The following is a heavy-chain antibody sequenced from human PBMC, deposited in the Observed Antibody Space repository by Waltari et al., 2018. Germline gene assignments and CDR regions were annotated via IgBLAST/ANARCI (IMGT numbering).Heavy chain of an antibody. D-gene: IGHD2-21*02. V-gene: IGHV1-2*02. CDR1: GYTFTGYY. J-gene: IGHJ3*02. Sequence: QVQLVQSGAEVKKPGASVKVSCKASGYTFTGYYMHWVRQAPGQGLEWMGWSNPNSGGTNYAQKFQGRVTMTRDTSISTAYMELSRLRSDDTAVYYCAREASYCGGDCQIDAFDIWGQGTMVTVSS. CDR3: AREASYCGGDCQIDAFDI. CDR2: SNPNSGGT.